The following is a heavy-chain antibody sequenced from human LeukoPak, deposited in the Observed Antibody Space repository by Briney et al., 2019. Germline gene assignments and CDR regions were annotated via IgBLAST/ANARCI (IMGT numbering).Heavy chain of an antibody. Sequence: ASVKVSCKTSGYTFINYYMHWVRQAPGQGPEWMGIINPSDGGTKYAEKLQDRITMTRDTSTSTVYMDLSSPTSEDTAVYYCARTRDYDSSGYYDYWGQGTLVTVSS. J-gene: IGHJ4*02. CDR3: ARTRDYDSSGYYDY. CDR1: GYTFINYY. V-gene: IGHV1-46*01. CDR2: INPSDGGT. D-gene: IGHD3-22*01.